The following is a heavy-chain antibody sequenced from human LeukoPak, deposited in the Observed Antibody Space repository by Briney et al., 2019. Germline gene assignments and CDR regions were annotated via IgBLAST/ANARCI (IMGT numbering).Heavy chain of an antibody. V-gene: IGHV3-74*01. D-gene: IGHD2/OR15-2a*01. CDR3: ARGNSRGYFDY. CDR1: GFTFNNYW. J-gene: IGHJ4*02. CDR2: INSDGSST. Sequence: GGSLRLSCAASGFTFNNYWMHWIRQAPGKGLVWVSRINSDGSSTVYADSVKGRFTISRDNAKNTLYLQMNSLRAEDTAVYYCARGNSRGYFDYWGQGTLVTVSS.